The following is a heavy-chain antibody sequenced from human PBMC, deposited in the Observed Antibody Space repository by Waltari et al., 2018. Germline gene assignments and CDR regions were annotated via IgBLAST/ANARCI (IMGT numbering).Heavy chain of an antibody. CDR1: GYTISSGYR. J-gene: IGHJ4*01. CDR3: ARDETPTTGFYFDY. Sequence: QVQLQESGPGLVKPSETLSLTCAVSGYTISSGYRWGWIRQPPGKGLEWIGSIYHSGTTYYNPSLKSPVTISLDTSKNQFSLNLRSVTAADTALYYCARDETPTTGFYFDYWGHGTLVTVSS. V-gene: IGHV4-38-2*02. D-gene: IGHD1-1*01. CDR2: IYHSGTT.